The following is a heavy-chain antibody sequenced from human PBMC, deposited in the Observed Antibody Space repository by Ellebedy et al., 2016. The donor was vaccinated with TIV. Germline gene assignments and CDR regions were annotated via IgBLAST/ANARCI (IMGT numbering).Heavy chain of an antibody. CDR1: GFTVSSNY. CDR2: IYSGGST. CDR3: AKGRGGYDPRALFDY. D-gene: IGHD5-12*01. J-gene: IGHJ4*02. Sequence: GESLKISCAASGFTVSSNYMSWVRQAPGKGLEWVSVIYSGGSTYYADSVKGRFTISRDNSKNTLYLQMNSLRAEDTAVYYCAKGRGGYDPRALFDYWGQGTLVTVSS. V-gene: IGHV3-53*01.